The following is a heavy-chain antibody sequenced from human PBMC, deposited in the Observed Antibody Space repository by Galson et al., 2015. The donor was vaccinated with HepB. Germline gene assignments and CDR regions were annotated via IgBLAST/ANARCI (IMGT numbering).Heavy chain of an antibody. D-gene: IGHD6-19*01. CDR1: GFTFSSYA. V-gene: IGHV3-23*01. Sequence: SLRLSCAASGFTFSSYAMSWVRQAPGKGLEWVSAISGSGGSTYYADSVKGRFTISRDNSKNTLYLQVNSLRAEDTAVYYCAMRGIAVAGSYYFDYWGQGTLVTVSS. J-gene: IGHJ4*02. CDR2: ISGSGGST. CDR3: AMRGIAVAGSYYFDY.